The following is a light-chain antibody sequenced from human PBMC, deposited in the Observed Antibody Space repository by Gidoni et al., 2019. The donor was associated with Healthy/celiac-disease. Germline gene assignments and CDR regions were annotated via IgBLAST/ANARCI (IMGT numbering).Light chain of an antibody. Sequence: ETVFTQSPGTLSLSPGDRATLSCRASQSVSSSYLAWYQQKPGQAPRLLIYGASSRATGNPDRFRGSGCGTEFTLTISRLEPEDFEVYYCQQYGSSYTFGQGTKLEIK. V-gene: IGKV3-20*01. CDR2: GAS. J-gene: IGKJ2*01. CDR1: QSVSSSY. CDR3: QQYGSSYT.